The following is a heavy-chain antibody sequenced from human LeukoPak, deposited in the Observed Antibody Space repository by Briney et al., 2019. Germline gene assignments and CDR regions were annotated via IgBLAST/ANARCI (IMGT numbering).Heavy chain of an antibody. CDR3: AKDIWPTYYYGSGSYDY. Sequence: PGGSLRLSCAASGFTFSSYNMNWVRQAPGKGLEWVSGISWNSGSIGYADSVKGRFTISRDNAKNSLYLQMNSLRAEDTALYYCAKDIWPTYYYGSGSYDYWGQGTLVTVSS. CDR2: ISWNSGSI. J-gene: IGHJ4*02. V-gene: IGHV3-9*01. D-gene: IGHD3-10*01. CDR1: GFTFSSYN.